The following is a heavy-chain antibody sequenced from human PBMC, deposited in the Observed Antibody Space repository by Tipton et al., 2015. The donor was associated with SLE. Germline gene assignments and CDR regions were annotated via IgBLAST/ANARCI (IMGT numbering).Heavy chain of an antibody. CDR3: ARVHRYDNRGRFDY. J-gene: IGHJ4*02. D-gene: IGHD3-22*01. Sequence: TLSHTCAVYGGSFSGYYWSWIRQPPGKGLEWIGEINHSGSTNYNPSLKSRVTISVDTSKNQFSLKLSSVTAADTAVYYCARVHRYDNRGRFDYWGQGTLVTVSS. V-gene: IGHV4-34*01. CDR2: INHSGST. CDR1: GGSFSGYY.